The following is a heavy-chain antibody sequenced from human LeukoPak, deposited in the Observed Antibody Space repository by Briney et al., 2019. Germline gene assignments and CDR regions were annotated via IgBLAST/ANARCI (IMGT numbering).Heavy chain of an antibody. CDR3: AKRGATGKYY. CDR1: GFPFCSFA. CDR2: ISGSGGST. Sequence: QPGGSLKLCCAGSGFPFCSFAMGWVRQAPGEGLEWGSAISGSGGSTYYAHHVKGRFTISRDNSKNTLYLQMNSMNAEDTAVYCCAKRGATGKYYWGQGTLVTVSS. J-gene: IGHJ4*02. D-gene: IGHD1-26*01. V-gene: IGHV3-23*01.